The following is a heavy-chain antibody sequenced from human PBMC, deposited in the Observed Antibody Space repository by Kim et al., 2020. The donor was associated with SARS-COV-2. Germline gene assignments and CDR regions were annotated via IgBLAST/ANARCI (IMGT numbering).Heavy chain of an antibody. J-gene: IGHJ4*02. CDR3: AREGLWFGDSKGYFDY. D-gene: IGHD3-10*01. Sequence: SVKVSCKASGGTFSSYAISWVRQAPGQGLEWMGGIIPIFGTANYAQKFQGRVTITADESTSTAYMELSSLRSEDTAVYYCAREGLWFGDSKGYFDYWGQGTLVTVSS. V-gene: IGHV1-69*13. CDR2: IIPIFGTA. CDR1: GGTFSSYA.